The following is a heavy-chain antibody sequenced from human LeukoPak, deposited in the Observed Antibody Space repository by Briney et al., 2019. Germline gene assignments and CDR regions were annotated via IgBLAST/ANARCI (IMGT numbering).Heavy chain of an antibody. CDR2: ISIYSGNT. J-gene: IGHJ4*02. CDR3: ARDPGGTWGFDY. V-gene: IGHV1-18*01. CDR1: GYTFTSHG. D-gene: IGHD7-27*01. Sequence: ASVKVSCTASGYTFTSHGLSWARQAPGQGLEWMGWISIYSGNTNYAQKFQDRISMTTDTSTSTAYMELRSLKSDDTAVYYCARDPGGTWGFDYWGQGALVTVSS.